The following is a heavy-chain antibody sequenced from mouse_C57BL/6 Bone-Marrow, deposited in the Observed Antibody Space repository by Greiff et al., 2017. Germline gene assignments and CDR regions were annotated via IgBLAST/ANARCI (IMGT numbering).Heavy chain of an antibody. J-gene: IGHJ1*03. V-gene: IGHV14-2*01. Sequence: EVQLQQSGAELVKPGASVKLSCTASGFNIKDYYMHWVKQRTEQGLEWIGRIDPEDGETKYAPKFQGKATITAATSSNPAYLQLSSLTSEDTSVYYCAPLLLLWYFDVWGTGTTVTVSS. D-gene: IGHD1-1*01. CDR3: APLLLLWYFDV. CDR2: IDPEDGET. CDR1: GFNIKDYY.